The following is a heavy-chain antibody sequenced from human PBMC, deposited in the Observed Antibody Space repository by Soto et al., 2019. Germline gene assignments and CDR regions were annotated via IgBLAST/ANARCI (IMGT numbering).Heavy chain of an antibody. CDR3: ARDGGFGELKY. V-gene: IGHV1-69*18. J-gene: IGHJ4*02. CDR1: GDTFSGYP. D-gene: IGHD3-10*01. CDR2: IIPVFGTT. Sequence: QVQLVQSGAELKKPGSSVKVSCKASGDTFSGYPINWVGQAPGEGLEWMGRIIPVFGTTNDAQRFEGRVTFTADESTNTAYMELRGLLSEDTAVYYCARDGGFGELKYWGPGTLVTVSS.